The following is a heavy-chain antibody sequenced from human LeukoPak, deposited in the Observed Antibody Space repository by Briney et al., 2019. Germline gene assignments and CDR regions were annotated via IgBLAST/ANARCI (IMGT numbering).Heavy chain of an antibody. Sequence: SETLSLTCAVYGGSFSGYYWSWIRQPPGKGLESIGEINHSGSTNYNPSLKSRVTISVDTSKNQFSLKLSSVTAADTAVYYCARERDGRFFDYWGQGTLVTVSS. CDR3: ARERDGRFFDY. CDR1: GGSFSGYY. V-gene: IGHV4-34*01. D-gene: IGHD5-24*01. J-gene: IGHJ4*02. CDR2: INHSGST.